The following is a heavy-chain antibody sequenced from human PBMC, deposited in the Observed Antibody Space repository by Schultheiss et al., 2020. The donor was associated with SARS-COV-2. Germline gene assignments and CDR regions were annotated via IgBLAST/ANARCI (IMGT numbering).Heavy chain of an antibody. J-gene: IGHJ6*02. CDR1: GYTFTGYY. Sequence: GESLKISCKASGYTFTGYYMHWVRQAPGQGLEWMGWINAGNGNTKYSQKFQGRVTMTTDTSTSTAYMELRSLRSDDTAVYYCAREQYYDFWSGYYGYYYYGMDVWGQGTTVTVSS. D-gene: IGHD3-3*01. CDR2: INAGNGNT. CDR3: AREQYYDFWSGYYGYYYYGMDV. V-gene: IGHV1-18*04.